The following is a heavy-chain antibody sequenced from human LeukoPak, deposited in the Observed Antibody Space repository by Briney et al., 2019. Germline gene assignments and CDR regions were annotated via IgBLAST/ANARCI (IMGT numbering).Heavy chain of an antibody. CDR2: TYYRCQQLHS. J-gene: IGHJ4*02. D-gene: IGHD3-3*01. Sequence: SQTLSLTFAFSGDSVSRNGPSGNWIRQSPSRGLEWLGRTYYRCQQLHSGYAPSVKGRIALNPDTSKNQFSLQLNSMTPEDTAVYYCGRETDFGVVTNWGQGTLVTVSS. CDR1: GDSVSRNGPS. V-gene: IGHV6-1*01. CDR3: GRETDFGVVTN.